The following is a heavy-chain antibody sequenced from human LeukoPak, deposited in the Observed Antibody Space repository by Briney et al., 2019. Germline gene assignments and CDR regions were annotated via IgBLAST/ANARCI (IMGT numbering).Heavy chain of an antibody. Sequence: PSQTLSLTCAASGGSISSGGYYWSWIRQPPGKGLEWIGEINHSGSTNYNPSLKSRVTISVDTSKNQFSLKLSSVTAADTAVYYCARGRSYGYSFDYWGQGTLVTVSS. J-gene: IGHJ4*02. CDR2: INHSGST. D-gene: IGHD5-18*01. V-gene: IGHV4-30-2*01. CDR1: GGSISSGGYY. CDR3: ARGRSYGYSFDY.